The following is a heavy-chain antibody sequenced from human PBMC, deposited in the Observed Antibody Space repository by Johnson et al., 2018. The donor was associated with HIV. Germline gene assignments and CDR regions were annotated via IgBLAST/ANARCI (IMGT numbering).Heavy chain of an antibody. V-gene: IGHV3-66*01. D-gene: IGHD3-10*01. Sequence: VQLVESGGGLVQPGGSLRLSCEASGFSFSNYAIHWVRQAPGKGLEWVSVIYSGGSTYYADSVKGRFTISRDNSKNTLYLQMNSLRAEDTAVYYCALEAVRSTDAFDIWGQGTMVTVSS. CDR1: GFSFSNYA. J-gene: IGHJ3*02. CDR3: ALEAVRSTDAFDI. CDR2: IYSGGST.